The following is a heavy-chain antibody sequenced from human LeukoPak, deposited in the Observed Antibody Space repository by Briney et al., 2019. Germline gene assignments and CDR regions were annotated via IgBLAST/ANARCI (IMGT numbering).Heavy chain of an antibody. Sequence: SETLSLTCTVSGGSISNYYWIWMRQPQGKGLEWIGSLYNSGSTNYNPSLKSRLTISVDMSKNQVSLQLSSVTAADTAVYYCARGVTSPLDAFDIWGQGTTVTVSS. CDR2: LYNSGST. CDR1: GGSISNYY. CDR3: ARGVTSPLDAFDI. D-gene: IGHD1-26*01. V-gene: IGHV4-59*01. J-gene: IGHJ3*02.